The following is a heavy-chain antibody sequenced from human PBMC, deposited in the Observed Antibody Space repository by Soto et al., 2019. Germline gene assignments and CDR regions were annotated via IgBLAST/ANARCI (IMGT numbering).Heavy chain of an antibody. D-gene: IGHD1-26*01. J-gene: IGHJ4*02. Sequence: QLQLQESGSGLVKPSQTLSLPCAVSGGSISSGGYSWSWIRQPPGKGLEGSGYIYHSGSTYYNPSHKGRVTISVDRAKNQFSLKLSSVTAADTAVYYCAAGGGLARYYWGQGALVTVSS. CDR3: AAGGGLARYY. CDR1: GGSISSGGYS. CDR2: IYHSGST. V-gene: IGHV4-30-2*01.